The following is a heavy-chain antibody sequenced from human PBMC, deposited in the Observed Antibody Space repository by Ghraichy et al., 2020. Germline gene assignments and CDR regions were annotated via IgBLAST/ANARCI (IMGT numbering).Heavy chain of an antibody. D-gene: IGHD3-22*01. Sequence: GGSLRLSCAASGFAFSRYGMTWVRQAPGKGLEWVSSIGHNNYYIYYGDSVKGRFTISRDNAKNSLYLEMNSLRADDTAVYYCVRSYDTSAYYIYYYYYYMDVWGKGTTVTVSS. J-gene: IGHJ6*03. V-gene: IGHV3-21*01. CDR1: GFAFSRYG. CDR3: VRSYDTSAYYIYYYYYYMDV. CDR2: IGHNNYYI.